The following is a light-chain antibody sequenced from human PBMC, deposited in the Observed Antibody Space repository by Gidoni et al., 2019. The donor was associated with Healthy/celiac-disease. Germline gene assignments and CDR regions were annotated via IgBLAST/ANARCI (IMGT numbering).Light chain of an antibody. Sequence: DIQMTQSPSSLSASVGDRVTITCQASQDISNYLNWYQQKPGKAPKLLIYDESNLETGVPSRFSGSGSGTDFTFTISSLQPEDIATYYCQQYDNLPVAFGQGTKVEIK. CDR3: QQYDNLPVA. CDR2: DES. J-gene: IGKJ1*01. CDR1: QDISNY. V-gene: IGKV1-33*01.